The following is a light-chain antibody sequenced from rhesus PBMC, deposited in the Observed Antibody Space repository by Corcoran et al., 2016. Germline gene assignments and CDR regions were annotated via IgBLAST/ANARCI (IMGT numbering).Light chain of an antibody. Sequence: DIQMTQSPSSLSASVGDTVTITCQASQGISKYLAWYQQKPGTAPKLLIYDASTLQTGVPSRFSGSGSGTEFTLIISSLPPEDFATYYCQQHNSYPLTFGQGTKVEIK. CDR3: QQHNSYPLT. CDR2: DAS. V-gene: IGKV1-25*01. J-gene: IGKJ1*01. CDR1: QGISKY.